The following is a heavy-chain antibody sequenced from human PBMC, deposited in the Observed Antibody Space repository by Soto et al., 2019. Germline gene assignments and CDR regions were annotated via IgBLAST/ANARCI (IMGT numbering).Heavy chain of an antibody. J-gene: IGHJ6*02. V-gene: IGHV1-2*04. CDR3: ARALGTGIFGVVPYYYYGMDV. D-gene: IGHD3-3*01. CDR1: GYTFTGYY. Sequence: GASVKVSCKASGYTFTGYYMHWVRQAPGQGLEWMGWINPNSGGTNYAQKFQGWVTMTRDTSISTAYMELSRLRSDDTAVYYCARALGTGIFGVVPYYYYGMDVWGQGTTVTVSS. CDR2: INPNSGGT.